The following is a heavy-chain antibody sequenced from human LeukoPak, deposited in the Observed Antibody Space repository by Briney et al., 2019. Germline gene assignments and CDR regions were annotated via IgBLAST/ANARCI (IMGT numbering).Heavy chain of an antibody. CDR2: RYSYDNT. D-gene: IGHD1-14*01. Sequence: SGGSLRLSCAVSGFTVITNDVLWLRQAPGRGGEWGGVRYSYDNTKHVDSVQRRFTSSRDNSKNTLYLAMNRLSPHDTAVYYCARGVEPLAANTLAYWGQGTLVTVSS. CDR3: ARGVEPLAANTLAY. V-gene: IGHV3-53*01. CDR1: GFTVITND. J-gene: IGHJ4*02.